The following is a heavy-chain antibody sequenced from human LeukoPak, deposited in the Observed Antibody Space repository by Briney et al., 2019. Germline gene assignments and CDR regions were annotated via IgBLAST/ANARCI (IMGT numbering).Heavy chain of an antibody. CDR1: GYTFTGYY. D-gene: IGHD1-1*01. CDR2: INPNSGGT. V-gene: IGHV1-2*02. Sequence: GASVKVSCKASGYTFTGYYMHWVRQAPGQGLEWMGWINPNSGGTNYAQKFQGRVTMTRDTSISTAYMELSRLRSDDTAVYYCARDNDVITGTFDYWGQGTLVTVSS. J-gene: IGHJ4*02. CDR3: ARDNDVITGTFDY.